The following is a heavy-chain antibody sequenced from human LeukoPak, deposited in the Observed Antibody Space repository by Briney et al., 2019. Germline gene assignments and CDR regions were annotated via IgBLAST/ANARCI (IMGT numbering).Heavy chain of an antibody. Sequence: SETLSLTCTVSGGAIRSHYWNWIRQPAGKGLEWIGRIYSSGYTNYNPFLKSRITMSVDMSKNQFSLRLNSVTAADTAAYYCARGEHSVDSWGQGMLVTVSS. CDR2: IYSSGYT. CDR1: GGAIRSHY. V-gene: IGHV4-4*07. J-gene: IGHJ4*02. D-gene: IGHD1/OR15-1a*01. CDR3: ARGEHSVDS.